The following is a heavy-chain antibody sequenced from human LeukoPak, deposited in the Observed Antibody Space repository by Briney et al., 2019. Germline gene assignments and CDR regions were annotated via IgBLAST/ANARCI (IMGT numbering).Heavy chain of an antibody. D-gene: IGHD3-22*01. Sequence: GGSLRLSCAASGFTFSSYAMSWVRQAPGKGLEWVSAICGSGSSTYYADSVKGRFTISRDNSKNTLYLQMNSLRAEDTAVYYCAKYYYDSSGYYPLFDYWGQGTLVTVSS. V-gene: IGHV3-23*01. CDR2: ICGSGSST. CDR3: AKYYYDSSGYYPLFDY. CDR1: GFTFSSYA. J-gene: IGHJ4*02.